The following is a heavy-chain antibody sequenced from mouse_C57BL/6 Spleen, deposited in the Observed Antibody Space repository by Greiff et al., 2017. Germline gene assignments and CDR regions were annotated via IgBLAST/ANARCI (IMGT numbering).Heavy chain of an antibody. V-gene: IGHV1-76*01. J-gene: IGHJ4*01. CDR3: AREVRNYYAMDY. D-gene: IGHD2-14*01. CDR1: GYTFTDYY. CDR2: IYPGSGNT. Sequence: QVQLQQSGAELVRPGASVKLSCKASGYTFTDYYINWVKQRPGQGLEWIARIYPGSGNTYYNEKFKGKATLTAEKSSSTAYMQLSSLTSEDSAVYFCAREVRNYYAMDYWGQGTSVTVSS.